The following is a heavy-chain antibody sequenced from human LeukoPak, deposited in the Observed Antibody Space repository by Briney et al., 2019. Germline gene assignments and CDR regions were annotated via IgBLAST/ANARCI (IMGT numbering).Heavy chain of an antibody. CDR3: ARASDYYYYGMDA. J-gene: IGHJ6*02. Sequence: PSETLSLTCAVYGGSFSGYYWSWIRQPPGKGLEWIGEINHSGSTNYNPSLKSRVTISVDTSKNQFSLKLSSVTAADTAVYYCARASDYYYYGMDAWGQGTTVTVSS. V-gene: IGHV4-34*01. CDR1: GGSFSGYY. CDR2: INHSGST.